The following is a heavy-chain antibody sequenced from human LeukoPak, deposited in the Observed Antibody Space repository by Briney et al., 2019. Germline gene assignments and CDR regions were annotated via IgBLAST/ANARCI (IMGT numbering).Heavy chain of an antibody. CDR1: GFTFSSYA. CDR2: TSGSGGST. V-gene: IGHV3-23*01. J-gene: IGHJ4*02. D-gene: IGHD6-13*01. Sequence: QPGGSLRLSCAASGFTFSSYAMSWVRQAPGKGLEWVSATSGSGGSTYYADSVKGRFTISRDNSKNTLYLQMNSLRAEDTAVYYCASHLLYSSSWCSAYYFDYWGQGTLVTVSS. CDR3: ASHLLYSSSWCSAYYFDY.